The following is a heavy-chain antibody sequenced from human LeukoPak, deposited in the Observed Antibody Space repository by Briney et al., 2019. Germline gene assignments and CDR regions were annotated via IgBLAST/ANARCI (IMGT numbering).Heavy chain of an antibody. CDR1: GFFFSSYA. CDR3: ARALDGHGDYLY. J-gene: IGHJ4*02. V-gene: IGHV3-23*01. Sequence: GGSLRLSCAASGFFFSSYAMSWVRQAPWKGLEWVSGITGSGGRTYYADSVKGRFTISRDSSKNTLYLEMNSLRAEDTAVYYCARALDGHGDYLYWGQGTLVTVSS. D-gene: IGHD4-17*01. CDR2: ITGSGGRT.